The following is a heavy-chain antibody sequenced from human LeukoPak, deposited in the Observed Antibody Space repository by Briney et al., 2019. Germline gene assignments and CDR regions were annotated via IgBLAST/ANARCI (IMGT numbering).Heavy chain of an antibody. CDR2: ISGSGGST. J-gene: IGHJ2*01. CDR1: GFTFSSYA. CDR3: AKDSFSAAAGTGWYFDL. D-gene: IGHD6-13*01. Sequence: PGGSVRLSCAASGFTFSSYAMSWVRQAPGKGLEWVSAISGSGGSTYYADSVKGRFTISRDNSKNTLYLQMNSLRAEDTAVYYCAKDSFSAAAGTGWYFDLWGRGTLVTVSS. V-gene: IGHV3-23*01.